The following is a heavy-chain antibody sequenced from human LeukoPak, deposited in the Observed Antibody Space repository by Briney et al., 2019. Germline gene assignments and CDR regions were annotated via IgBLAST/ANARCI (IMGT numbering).Heavy chain of an antibody. D-gene: IGHD1-26*01. CDR1: GGTFSSYA. CDR2: IIPIFGTA. CDR3: ARDPAIVGAKWHAFDI. V-gene: IGHV1-69*05. Sequence: SVKVSCKASGGTFSSYAFSWVRQAPGQGLEWMGGIIPIFGTANYAQKFQGRVTITTDESTSTAYMELSSLRSEDTAVYYCARDPAIVGAKWHAFDIWGQGTMVTVSS. J-gene: IGHJ3*02.